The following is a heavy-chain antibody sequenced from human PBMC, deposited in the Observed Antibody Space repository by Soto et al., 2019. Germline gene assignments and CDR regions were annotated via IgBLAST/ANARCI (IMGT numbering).Heavy chain of an antibody. CDR3: ARDKRVRYFDWLGTYYGMDV. J-gene: IGHJ6*01. Sequence: ASVKVTCKASGYTFTGYYMHWVRQAPGQGLEWMGWINPNSGGTNYAQKFQGRVTMTRDTSISTAYMELSRLRSDDTAVYYCARDKRVRYFDWLGTYYGMDVWGQGTTDT. D-gene: IGHD3-9*01. CDR2: INPNSGGT. V-gene: IGHV1-2*02. CDR1: GYTFTGYY.